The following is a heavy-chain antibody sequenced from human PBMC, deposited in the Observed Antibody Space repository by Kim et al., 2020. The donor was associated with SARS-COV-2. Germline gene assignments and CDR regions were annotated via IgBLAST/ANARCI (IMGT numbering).Heavy chain of an antibody. Sequence: SETLSLTCTVSGGSISSGGYYWSWIRQHPGKGLEWIGYIYYSGSTYYNPSLKSRVTISVDTSKNQFSLKLSSVTAADTAVYYCARGVRNYDFWSGYYLPGDNENYYYYMDVWGKGTTVTVSS. CDR2: IYYSGST. J-gene: IGHJ6*03. V-gene: IGHV4-31*03. CDR1: GGSISSGGYY. D-gene: IGHD3-3*01. CDR3: ARGVRNYDFWSGYYLPGDNENYYYYMDV.